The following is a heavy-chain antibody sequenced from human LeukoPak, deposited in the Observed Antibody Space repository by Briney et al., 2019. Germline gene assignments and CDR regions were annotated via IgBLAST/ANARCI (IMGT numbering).Heavy chain of an antibody. CDR1: GFTFDDYA. CDR2: ISWNSGSI. CDR3: AKACCSEGAFDI. J-gene: IGHJ3*02. Sequence: QPGRSLRLSCAASGFTFDDYAMHWVRQAPGKGLEWVSGISWNSGSIGYADSVKGRFTISRDNAKNSLYLQMNSLRAEDTAVYYCAKACCSEGAFDIWGQGTMVTVSS. V-gene: IGHV3-9*01. D-gene: IGHD2-15*01.